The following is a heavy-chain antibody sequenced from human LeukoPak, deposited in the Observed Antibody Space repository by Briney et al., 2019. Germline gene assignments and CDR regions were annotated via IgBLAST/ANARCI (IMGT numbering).Heavy chain of an antibody. CDR3: ARRPAVGPISGFDY. D-gene: IGHD1-26*01. V-gene: IGHV5-51*01. J-gene: IGHJ4*02. CDR2: IYPGDSDT. Sequence: GESLKISCQGSGYSFTTYWIGWVRQMPGKGLEWMGIIYPGDSDTRYSPSFQGQVTISADKSSGIAYLQWSSLKASDTAMYYCARRPAVGPISGFDYWGQGILVTVSS. CDR1: GYSFTTYW.